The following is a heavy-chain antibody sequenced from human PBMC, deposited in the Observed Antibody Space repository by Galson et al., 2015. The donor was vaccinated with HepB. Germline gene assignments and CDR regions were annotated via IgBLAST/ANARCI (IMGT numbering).Heavy chain of an antibody. Sequence: SLRLSCATSGFTFSDFYMTWIRQAPGKGLEWLAFISGTGETIYYTDSLRGRFTISRDNAKKSLYLQMTMLTAEDTALYYCVRGARYWGQGTLVTVSS. CDR2: ISGTGETI. CDR1: GFTFSDFY. J-gene: IGHJ4*02. V-gene: IGHV3-11*01. CDR3: VRGARY.